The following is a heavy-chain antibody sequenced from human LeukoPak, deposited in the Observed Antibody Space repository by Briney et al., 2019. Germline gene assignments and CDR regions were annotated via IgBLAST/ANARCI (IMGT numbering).Heavy chain of an antibody. Sequence: QPGGSLRLSCAASGXTFSNYAMSWVRQAPGKGLEWVSAISGSGGPTYYADSVKGRFTISRDNAKNSLYLQMNSLRAEDTAVYYCARDSGSGYSDYWGQGTLVTVSS. D-gene: IGHD3-22*01. CDR1: GXTFSNYA. V-gene: IGHV3-23*01. CDR2: ISGSGGPT. J-gene: IGHJ4*02. CDR3: ARDSGSGYSDY.